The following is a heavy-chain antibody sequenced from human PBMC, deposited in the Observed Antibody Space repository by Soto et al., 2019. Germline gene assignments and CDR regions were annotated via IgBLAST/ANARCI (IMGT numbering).Heavy chain of an antibody. Sequence: GATVKVSCKASGYGFTSSGISWVRQAPGQGLGWMGWINPNSGGTNYAQKFQGWVTMTRDTSISTAYMELSRLRSDDTAVYYCARARGSWYYYGMDVWGQGTTVTVSS. J-gene: IGHJ6*02. CDR2: INPNSGGT. CDR1: GYGFTSSG. D-gene: IGHD6-13*01. V-gene: IGHV1-2*04. CDR3: ARARGSWYYYGMDV.